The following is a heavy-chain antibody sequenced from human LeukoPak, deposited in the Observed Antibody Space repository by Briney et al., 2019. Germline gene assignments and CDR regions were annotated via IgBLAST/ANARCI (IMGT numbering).Heavy chain of an antibody. CDR1: GFTFTNYN. V-gene: IGHV3-21*01. CDR3: ANAWSIFDF. Sequence: GGSLRLSCAASGFTFTNYNINWVRQAPGKGLEWVSSISSGGDYIFYADSVKGRFTISRDNAKNSLYLQMNSLRAEDTTVYYSANAWSIFDFWGQGTLVTVSS. CDR2: ISSGGDYI. J-gene: IGHJ4*02.